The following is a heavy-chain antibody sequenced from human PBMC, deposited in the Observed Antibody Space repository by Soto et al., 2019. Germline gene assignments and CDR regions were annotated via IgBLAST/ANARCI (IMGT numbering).Heavy chain of an antibody. CDR3: EKDPSWSSLVFNWSFDL. Sequence: EVQLLESGGGLVQPGGSLRLSCAASGFTFSSYAMSWVRQAPGKGLEWVSAISGSGGSTYYADSVKGRFTISRDNSKNTLYLQMNSLRAEDTAVYYCEKDPSWSSLVFNWSFDLWGRGTLVTVSS. CDR1: GFTFSSYA. V-gene: IGHV3-23*01. D-gene: IGHD1-26*01. CDR2: ISGSGGST. J-gene: IGHJ2*01.